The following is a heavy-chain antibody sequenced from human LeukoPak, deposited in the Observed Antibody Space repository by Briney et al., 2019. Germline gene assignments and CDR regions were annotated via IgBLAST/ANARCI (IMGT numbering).Heavy chain of an antibody. CDR3: AKEEFFRLDY. V-gene: IGHV3-7*01. Sequence: GGSLRLSCAASGFSFSEHWMAWVRQAPGEGREWVAKINQRGTDGYYVDSVKGRFTISRDNAKNSLFLQMNSLRVEDTAVYYCAKEEFFRLDYWGQGSLVTVSS. CDR2: INQRGTDG. D-gene: IGHD3/OR15-3a*01. J-gene: IGHJ4*02. CDR1: GFSFSEHW.